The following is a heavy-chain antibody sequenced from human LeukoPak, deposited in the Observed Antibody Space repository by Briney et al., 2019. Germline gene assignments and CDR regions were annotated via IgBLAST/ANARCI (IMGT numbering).Heavy chain of an antibody. Sequence: PGRSLRLSCAPSGFTFSSYGMHWGPQAPGKGLEWGAVIWNDGSNNYYAESVKGRFTISRDNSKNTLYLQMNCLRAQDTAVYYCARENYYDILTGYYMGFNNIDYWGQGTLVTVSS. CDR3: ARENYYDILTGYYMGFNNIDY. CDR1: GFTFSSYG. CDR2: IWNDGSNN. D-gene: IGHD3-9*01. J-gene: IGHJ4*02. V-gene: IGHV3-33*08.